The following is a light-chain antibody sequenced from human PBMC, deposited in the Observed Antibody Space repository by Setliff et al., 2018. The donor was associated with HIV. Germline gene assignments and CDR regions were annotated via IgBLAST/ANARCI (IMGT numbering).Light chain of an antibody. CDR3: SSYTNTPLYV. CDR1: SSDVGGYNY. J-gene: IGLJ1*01. V-gene: IGLV2-14*01. CDR2: DVS. Sequence: QSALTQPPSASGSPGQSVTISCTGTSSDVGGYNYVSWYQQHPGKAPKLMIYDVSNRPSGVSNRFSGSKSGNTASLTISGLQAEDEADYYCSSYTNTPLYVFGTGTKVTVL.